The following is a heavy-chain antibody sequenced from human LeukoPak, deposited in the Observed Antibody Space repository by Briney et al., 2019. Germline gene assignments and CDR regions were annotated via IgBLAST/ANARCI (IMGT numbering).Heavy chain of an antibody. Sequence: SVKVSCMASGGTFSSYAISWVRQAPGQGLEWMGGIIPIFGTANYAQKFQGRVTITTDESTSTAYMELSSLRSEDTAVYYCASKVILGYCSGGSCYDWFDPWGQGTLVTVSS. CDR3: ASKVILGYCSGGSCYDWFDP. CDR1: GGTFSSYA. CDR2: IIPIFGTA. D-gene: IGHD2-15*01. J-gene: IGHJ5*02. V-gene: IGHV1-69*05.